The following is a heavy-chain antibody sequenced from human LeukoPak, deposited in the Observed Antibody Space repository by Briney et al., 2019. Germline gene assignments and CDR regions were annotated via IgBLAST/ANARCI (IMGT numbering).Heavy chain of an antibody. V-gene: IGHV3-23*01. CDR1: GFTFSSYG. J-gene: IGHJ6*02. CDR3: AKRLSETNYNGLDV. CDR2: ISGSGGAT. Sequence: GGSLRLSCAASGFTFSSYGMGWVRQAPGKGLEWVAGISGSGGATDYADFVKGRFTVSRDNSKNTLYLQMNTLRAGDTAEYYCAKRLSETNYNGLDVWGQGTTVTVSS. D-gene: IGHD2-8*01.